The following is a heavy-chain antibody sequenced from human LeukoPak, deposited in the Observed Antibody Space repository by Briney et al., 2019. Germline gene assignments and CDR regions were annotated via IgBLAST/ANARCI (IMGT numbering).Heavy chain of an antibody. CDR1: GGTFSSYA. CDR2: IIPIFGAA. CDR3: ARTTMIVVPFFDY. J-gene: IGHJ4*02. D-gene: IGHD3-22*01. Sequence: SVKVSCKASGGTFSSYAISWVRQAPGQGLEWMGGIIPIFGAANYAQKFQGRVTITADESTSTAYMELSSLRSEDTAVYYCARTTMIVVPFFDYWGQGTLVTVSS. V-gene: IGHV1-69*13.